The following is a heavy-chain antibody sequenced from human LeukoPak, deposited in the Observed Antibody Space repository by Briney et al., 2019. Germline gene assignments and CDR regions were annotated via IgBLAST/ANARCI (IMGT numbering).Heavy chain of an antibody. D-gene: IGHD3-22*01. V-gene: IGHV3-7*03. CDR1: GFTFSSYW. J-gene: IGHJ4*02. CDR2: IKEDGSER. CDR3: AKDSALRAYYDSSGWDY. Sequence: GGSLRLSCAVSGFTFSSYWMTWVRQAPGKGLEWVANIKEDGSERYYVDSGKGRFTTSRDNAKNSLYLQMNSLRAEDTAVYYCAKDSALRAYYDSSGWDYWGQGTLVTVSS.